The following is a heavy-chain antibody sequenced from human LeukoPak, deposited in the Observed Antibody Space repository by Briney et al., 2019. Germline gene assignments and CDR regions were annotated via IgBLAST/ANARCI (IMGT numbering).Heavy chain of an antibody. J-gene: IGHJ6*02. CDR3: ARDMGGSGSYYYYYYGMDV. CDR1: GGSVSSGSYY. D-gene: IGHD3-10*01. Sequence: PSQTLSLTCTVSGGSVSSGSYYWSWIRQPAGKGLEWIGRIYTSGSTNYNPSLKSRVTISVDTSKNQFSLKLSSVTAADTAVYYCARDMGGSGSYYYYYYGMDVWGQGTTVTVSS. V-gene: IGHV4-61*02. CDR2: IYTSGST.